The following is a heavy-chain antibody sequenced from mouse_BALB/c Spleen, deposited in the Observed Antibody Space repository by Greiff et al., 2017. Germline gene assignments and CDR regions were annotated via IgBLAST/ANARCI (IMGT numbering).Heavy chain of an antibody. D-gene: IGHD2-3*01. V-gene: IGHV3-2*02. CDR1: GYSITSDYA. CDR2: ISYSGST. Sequence: EVKLVESGPGLVKPSQSLSLTCTVTGYSITSDYAWNWIRQFPGNKLEWMGYISYSGSTSYNPSLKSRISITRDTSKNQFFLQLNSVTTEDTATYYCAREPDGYYVFAYWGQGTLVTVSA. J-gene: IGHJ3*01. CDR3: AREPDGYYVFAY.